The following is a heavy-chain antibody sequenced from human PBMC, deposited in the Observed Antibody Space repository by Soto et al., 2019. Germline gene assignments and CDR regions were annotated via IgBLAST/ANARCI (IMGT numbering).Heavy chain of an antibody. CDR3: AKDGPSSSWYFDLVDWFDP. D-gene: IGHD6-13*01. Sequence: EVQLLESGGGLVQPGGSLRLSCAASGFTFSSYAMSWVRQAPGKGLEWVSAISGSGGSTYYADSVKGRFTISRDNSKNTLYLQMNSLRAEDTAVYYCAKDGPSSSWYFDLVDWFDPWGQGTLVTVSS. V-gene: IGHV3-23*01. CDR2: ISGSGGST. J-gene: IGHJ5*02. CDR1: GFTFSSYA.